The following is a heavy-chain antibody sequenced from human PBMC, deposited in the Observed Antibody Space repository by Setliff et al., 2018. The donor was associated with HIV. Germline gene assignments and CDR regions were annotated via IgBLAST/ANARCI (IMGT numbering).Heavy chain of an antibody. V-gene: IGHV4-34*01. CDR3: ARGRPAVAYRGHGGDY. Sequence: PSETLSLTCAVNGGSLNSHYWSWIRQSPERGLEWIGEINYSGSTYYNPSLESRVTMSVDASKSQLFLTLRSVTAADTAVYYCARGRPAVAYRGHGGDYWGQGTMVTVSS. CDR1: GGSLNSHY. CDR2: INYSGST. J-gene: IGHJ4*02. D-gene: IGHD6-19*01.